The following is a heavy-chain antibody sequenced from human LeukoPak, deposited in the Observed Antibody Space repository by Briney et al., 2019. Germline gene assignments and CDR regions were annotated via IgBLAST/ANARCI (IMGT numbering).Heavy chain of an antibody. CDR1: GFTFSSYG. Sequence: PGGSLRLSCAASGFTFSSYGMHWVRQAPGKGLEWVAFIRYDGSNKYYADSVKGRFTISRDNSKNTLYLQMNSLRAEDTAVYYCAKPSFRYSSDWFDPWAREPWSPSPQ. V-gene: IGHV3-30*02. D-gene: IGHD4-11*01. CDR3: AKPSFRYSSDWFDP. CDR2: IRYDGSNK. J-gene: IGHJ5*02.